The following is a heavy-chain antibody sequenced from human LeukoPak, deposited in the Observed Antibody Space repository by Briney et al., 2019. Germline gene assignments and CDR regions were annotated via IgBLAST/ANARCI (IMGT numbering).Heavy chain of an antibody. CDR2: IWYDESRK. D-gene: IGHD3-10*01. CDR3: ATDEGSGIFDY. V-gene: IGHV3-33*01. Sequence: GRSLRLSCAASGFTFNKYGMNWARQAPGKGLEWVAVIWYDESRKYYADSVKGRFTISRDTSKNTLYVQMNSLRVEDTAVYYCATDEGSGIFDYWGQGPLVTVSS. J-gene: IGHJ4*02. CDR1: GFTFNKYG.